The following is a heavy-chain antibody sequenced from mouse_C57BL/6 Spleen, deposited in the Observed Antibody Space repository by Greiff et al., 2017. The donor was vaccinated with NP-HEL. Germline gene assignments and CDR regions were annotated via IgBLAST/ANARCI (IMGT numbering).Heavy chain of an antibody. V-gene: IGHV5-17*01. CDR1: GFTFSDYG. J-gene: IGHJ2*01. CDR2: ISSGSSTI. Sequence: EVQLVESGGGLVKPGGSLKLSCAASGFTFSDYGMHWVRQAPEKGLEWVAYISSGSSTIYYADTVKGRFTISRDNAKNTLFLQMTSLRSEDTAMYYCARGYDYDVGYFDYWGQGTTLTVSS. D-gene: IGHD2-4*01. CDR3: ARGYDYDVGYFDY.